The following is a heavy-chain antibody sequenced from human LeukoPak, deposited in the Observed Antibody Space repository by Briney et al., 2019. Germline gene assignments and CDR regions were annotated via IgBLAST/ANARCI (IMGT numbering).Heavy chain of an antibody. V-gene: IGHV3-74*01. D-gene: IGHD5-18*01. Sequence: GGSLRLSCAASGFTFVSYWMHWVRQAPGKGLVWVSRINGYGSSTDFADSVKGRFTISRGNAKNTLYLQMNSLRAEDTAVYYCARDAPGNTALDYWGQGTLVTVSS. CDR1: GFTFVSYW. CDR2: INGYGSST. J-gene: IGHJ4*02. CDR3: ARDAPGNTALDY.